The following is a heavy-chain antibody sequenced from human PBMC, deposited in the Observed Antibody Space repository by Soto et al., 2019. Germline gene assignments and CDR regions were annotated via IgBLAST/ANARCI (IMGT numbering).Heavy chain of an antibody. D-gene: IGHD2-8*01. CDR2: INGDGSEK. Sequence: EVQLVESGGDLVQPGGSLRLSCAASGFTFSTSWLNWVRKAPGNGLEWVGSINGDGSEKYYVDSVRGRFTISRDNAKNSLYLQMSSLRADDTAVYYCARDRAYGAFDIWGQGTMVTVSS. V-gene: IGHV3-7*04. J-gene: IGHJ3*02. CDR1: GFTFSTSW. CDR3: ARDRAYGAFDI.